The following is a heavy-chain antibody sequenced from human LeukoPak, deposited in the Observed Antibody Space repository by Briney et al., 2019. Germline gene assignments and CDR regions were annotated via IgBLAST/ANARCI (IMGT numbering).Heavy chain of an antibody. D-gene: IGHD5-18*01. V-gene: IGHV3-66*01. Sequence: GGSLRLSCAASGFTVSSNYMSWVRQAPGKGLEWVSVIYSGGSTYYADSVKGRFTISRDNSKNTLYLQMSSLRAEDTAVYYCARARGYSYGGYWGQGTLVTVSS. J-gene: IGHJ4*02. CDR1: GFTVSSNY. CDR3: ARARGYSYGGY. CDR2: IYSGGST.